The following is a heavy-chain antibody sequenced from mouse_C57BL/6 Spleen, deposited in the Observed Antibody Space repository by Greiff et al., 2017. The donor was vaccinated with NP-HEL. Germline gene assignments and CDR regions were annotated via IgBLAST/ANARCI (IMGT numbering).Heavy chain of an antibody. Sequence: QVQLQQSGAELVKPGASVKISCKASGYAFSSYWMNWVKQRPGKGLEWIGQIYPGDGDTNYNGKFKGKATLTADKSSSTAYMQLSSLTSEDSAVYFCARRDYDYDAMDYWGQGTSVTVSS. CDR3: ARRDYDYDAMDY. V-gene: IGHV1-80*01. D-gene: IGHD1-1*02. CDR2: IYPGDGDT. CDR1: GYAFSSYW. J-gene: IGHJ4*01.